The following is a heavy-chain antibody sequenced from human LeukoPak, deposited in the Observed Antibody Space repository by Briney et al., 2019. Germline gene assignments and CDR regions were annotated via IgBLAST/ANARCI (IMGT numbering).Heavy chain of an antibody. CDR2: IYGGGDT. D-gene: IGHD6-19*01. J-gene: IGHJ5*02. Sequence: GGSLRLSCAASGFTFSITYMAWVRQTPGKGLEWVSVIYGGGDTKYADSVKGSFTVARDNSKKTLYLQMTNLRVEDTAVYYCTRVQFQWFDPWGQGALVTVSS. V-gene: IGHV3-66*01. CDR1: GFTFSITY. CDR3: TRVQFQWFDP.